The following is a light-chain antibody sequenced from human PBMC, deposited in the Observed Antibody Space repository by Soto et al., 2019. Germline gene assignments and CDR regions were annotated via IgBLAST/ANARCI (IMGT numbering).Light chain of an antibody. J-gene: IGKJ2*01. V-gene: IGKV3-20*01. CDR3: QQYGRSPYT. CDR2: GAS. Sequence: EIVLTQSPGTLSLSPGERATLSCRASQSVSSSYLAWYQQKPGQAPRLLLYGASSRATGIPDRFSGSASGTDVTLTISRLEPEDLAVYYCQQYGRSPYTFGQGTKLEIK. CDR1: QSVSSSY.